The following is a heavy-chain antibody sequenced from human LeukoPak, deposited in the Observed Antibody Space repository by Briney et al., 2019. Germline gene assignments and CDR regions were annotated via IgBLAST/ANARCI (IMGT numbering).Heavy chain of an antibody. CDR3: ASYSSSPGGYYYYYMDV. J-gene: IGHJ6*03. V-gene: IGHV1-69*05. Sequence: ASVKVSCKASGGTFSSYAISWVRQAPGQGLEWMGGIIPIFGTANYAQKFQGRVTITTDESTSTAYMELSSLRSEDTAVYYCASYSSSPGGYYYYYMDVWGQGTLVTVSS. CDR2: IIPIFGTA. CDR1: GGTFSSYA. D-gene: IGHD6-6*01.